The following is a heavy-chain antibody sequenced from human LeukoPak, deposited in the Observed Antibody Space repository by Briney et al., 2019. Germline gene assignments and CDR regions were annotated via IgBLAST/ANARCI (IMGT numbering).Heavy chain of an antibody. CDR3: ARGLGGSGSSGY. J-gene: IGHJ4*02. V-gene: IGHV3-66*01. CDR2: IYSGGST. Sequence: GGSLRLSCAASGFTFDDYGMSWVRQAPGKGLEWVSVIYSGGSTYYADSVKGRFTISRDNSKNTLYLQMNSLRAEDTAVYYCARGLGGSGSSGYWGQGTLVTVSS. CDR1: GFTFDDYG. D-gene: IGHD3-10*01.